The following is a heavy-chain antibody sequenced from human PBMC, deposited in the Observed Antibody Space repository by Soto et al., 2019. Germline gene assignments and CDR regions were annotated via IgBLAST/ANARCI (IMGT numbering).Heavy chain of an antibody. D-gene: IGHD3-3*01. CDR2: INPSGGSR. CDR3: ATAAYYDSSSGPYLDV. CDR1: GYTFTSYD. Sequence: ASLNVCCKASGYTFTSYDIPWVRQAPVQGLEWMGIINPSGGSRSYAQKFHGRVTMTRDTSTSTVYMELISLRSEDTALYSCATAAYYDSSSGPYLDVWG. V-gene: IGHV1-46*01. J-gene: IGHJ6*03.